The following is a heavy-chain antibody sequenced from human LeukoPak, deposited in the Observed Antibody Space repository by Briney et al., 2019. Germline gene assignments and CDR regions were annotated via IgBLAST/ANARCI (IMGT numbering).Heavy chain of an antibody. Sequence: SETLSLTCTVSGGSISSYYWSWIRQPPGKGLEWIGYIYYSGSTNYNPSLKSRVTISVDTSKNQFSLKLSSVTAADTAVYYCARRGMIAAAVPDAFDIWGQGTMVTVSS. CDR1: GGSISSYY. CDR2: IYYSGST. D-gene: IGHD6-13*01. V-gene: IGHV4-59*08. CDR3: ARRGMIAAAVPDAFDI. J-gene: IGHJ3*02.